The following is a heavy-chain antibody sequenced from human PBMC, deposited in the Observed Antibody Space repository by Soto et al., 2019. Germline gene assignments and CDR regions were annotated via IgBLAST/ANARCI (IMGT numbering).Heavy chain of an antibody. D-gene: IGHD5-12*01. J-gene: IGHJ4*02. Sequence: SETLSLTCTVSGASISSSYWSWIRQSQERGMEWIAYVYHTGATNYNPSLKSRVTISLDTSKGQFSLNLTSLTTADTAVYFCARGGNRYSNVASGVGGFDYWGQGSLVTVSS. V-gene: IGHV4-59*01. CDR3: ARGGNRYSNVASGVGGFDY. CDR1: GASISSSY. CDR2: VYHTGAT.